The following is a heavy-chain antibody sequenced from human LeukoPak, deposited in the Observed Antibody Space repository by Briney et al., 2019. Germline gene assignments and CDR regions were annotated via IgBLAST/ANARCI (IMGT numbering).Heavy chain of an antibody. CDR2: ISSSSSYI. Sequence: PGGSLRLSCAASGFTFSSYSMNWVRQAPWKGLEWVSSISSSSSYIYYADSVKGRFTISRDNAKNSLYLQMNSLRAEDTAVYYCARVLRSGIAAAGNDYWGQGTLVTVSS. CDR3: ARVLRSGIAAAGNDY. CDR1: GFTFSSYS. D-gene: IGHD6-13*01. J-gene: IGHJ4*02. V-gene: IGHV3-21*01.